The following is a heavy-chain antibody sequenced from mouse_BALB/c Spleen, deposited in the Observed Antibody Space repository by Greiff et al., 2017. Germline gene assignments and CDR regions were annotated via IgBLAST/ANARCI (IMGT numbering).Heavy chain of an antibody. J-gene: IGHJ4*01. CDR3: ARYIDPYAMDY. V-gene: IGHV5-9*03. CDR2: ISSGGGNT. Sequence: EVKLQESGGGLVKPGGSLKLSCAASGFTFSSYTMSWVRQTPEKRLEWVATISSGGGNTYYPDSVKGRFTISRDNAKNNLYLQMSSLRSEDTALYYCARYIDPYAMDYWGQGTSVTVSS. CDR1: GFTFSSYT.